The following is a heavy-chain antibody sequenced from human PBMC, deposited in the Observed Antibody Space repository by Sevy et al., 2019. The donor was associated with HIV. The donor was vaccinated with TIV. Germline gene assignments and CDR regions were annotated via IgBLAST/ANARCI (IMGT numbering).Heavy chain of an antibody. V-gene: IGHV3-21*01. D-gene: IGHD4-17*01. CDR1: GFTFSSYS. CDR2: ISSSSSYI. J-gene: IGHJ4*02. Sequence: GGSLRLSCAASGFTFSSYSMNWVRQAPGKGLEWVSSISSSSSYIYYADSVKGRFTISRDNAKNSLYLQMNSLRAEDTAVYYCARDLGVDYGDYEYTLPIDYWGQGTLVTVSS. CDR3: ARDLGVDYGDYEYTLPIDY.